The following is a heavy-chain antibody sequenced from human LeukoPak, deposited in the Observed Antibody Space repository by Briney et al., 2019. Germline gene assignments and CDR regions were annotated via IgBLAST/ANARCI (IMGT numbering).Heavy chain of an antibody. V-gene: IGHV3-30-3*01. D-gene: IGHD6-13*01. CDR3: AREVAAFDY. CDR2: ISYDGSNK. CDR1: GFTFSSYW. J-gene: IGHJ4*02. Sequence: GGSLRLSCAASGFTFSSYWMNWVRQAPGKGLEWVAVISYDGSNKYYADSVKGRFTISRDNSKNTLYLRMNSLRAEDTAVYYCAREVAAFDYWGQGTLVTVSS.